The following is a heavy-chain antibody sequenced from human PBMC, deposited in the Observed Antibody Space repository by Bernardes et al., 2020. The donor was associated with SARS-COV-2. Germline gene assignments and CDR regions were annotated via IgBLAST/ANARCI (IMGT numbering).Heavy chain of an antibody. V-gene: IGHV3-23*01. J-gene: IGHJ4*02. CDR1: GFTFSSYA. Sequence: GGSLSLSCAASGFTFSSYAMSWVRQAPGKGLEWVSAISGSGGSTYYADSVKGRFTISRDNSKNTLYLQMNSLRAEDTAVYYCATSARLYYDILTGFFDYWGQGTLVTVSS. CDR2: ISGSGGST. D-gene: IGHD3-9*01. CDR3: ATSARLYYDILTGFFDY.